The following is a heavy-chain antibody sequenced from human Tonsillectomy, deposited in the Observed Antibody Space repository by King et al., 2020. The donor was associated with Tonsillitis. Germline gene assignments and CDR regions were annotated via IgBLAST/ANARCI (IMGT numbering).Heavy chain of an antibody. CDR1: GFTFSSYW. J-gene: IGHJ4*03. V-gene: IGHV3-7*03. CDR2: IKQDGSEK. D-gene: IGHD2-15*01. Sequence: VQLVESGGGLVQPGGSLRLSCAASGFTFSSYWLSGVRQAPGRGLEWVANIKQDGSEKYYVDSVKGRCNISRDNAKNSLYLQMHSLRAEDTAVYYCARALISLARRALYSPSAIATWGQGTPVTVSS. CDR3: ARALISLARRALYSPSAIAT.